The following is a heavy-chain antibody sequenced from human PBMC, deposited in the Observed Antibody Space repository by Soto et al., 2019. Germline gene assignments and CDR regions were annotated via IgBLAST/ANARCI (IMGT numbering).Heavy chain of an antibody. V-gene: IGHV4-39*01. J-gene: IGHJ4*02. Sequence: QLQLQESGPGLVKPSETLSLTCTVSGGSISSSSYYWGWIRQPPGKGLEWIGSIYYSGSTYYNPSLTSLVTISVDTSKNQFSLKLSSVTAADTAVYYCARLLGAYSSSWYYPDYWGQGTLVTVSS. CDR1: GGSISSSSYY. D-gene: IGHD6-13*01. CDR3: ARLLGAYSSSWYYPDY. CDR2: IYYSGST.